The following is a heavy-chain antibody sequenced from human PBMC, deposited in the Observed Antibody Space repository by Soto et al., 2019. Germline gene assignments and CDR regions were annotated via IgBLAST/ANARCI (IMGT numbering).Heavy chain of an antibody. CDR2: IKSKTDGGTT. D-gene: IGHD3-16*01. V-gene: IGHV3-15*01. CDR1: GFTFSNAW. J-gene: IGHJ4*02. CDR3: TTVLRPYYLTSPDY. Sequence: GGSLRLSCAASGFTFSNAWMSWVRQAPGKGLEWVGRIKSKTDGGTTDYAAPVKGRFTISRDDSKNTLYLQMNSLKTEDTAVYYCTTVLRPYYLTSPDYWGQGTLVTVSS.